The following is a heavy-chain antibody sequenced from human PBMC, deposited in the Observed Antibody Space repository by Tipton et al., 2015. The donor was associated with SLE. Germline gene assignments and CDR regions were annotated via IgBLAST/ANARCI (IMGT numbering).Heavy chain of an antibody. CDR1: GGSFSGYY. Sequence: TPSLTCAVYGGSFSGYYWSWIRQPPGKGLEWIGEINHSGSTNYNPSLKSRVTISVDTSKNQFSLKLSSVTAADTAVYYCAGVSRDAFESWGQGTMVTVSS. CDR3: AGVSRDAFES. D-gene: IGHD5/OR15-5a*01. CDR2: INHSGST. J-gene: IGHJ3*02. V-gene: IGHV4-34*01.